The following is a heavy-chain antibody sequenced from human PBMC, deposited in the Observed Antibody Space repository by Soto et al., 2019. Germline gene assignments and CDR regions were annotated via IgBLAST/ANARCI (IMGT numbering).Heavy chain of an antibody. CDR2: INHSGST. J-gene: IGHJ4*02. CDR3: ARGGMNSYGSDY. V-gene: IGHV4-34*01. Sequence: SETLSLTCTVSSGSISTYYWSWIRQPPGKGLEWIGEINHSGSTNYNPSLKSRVTISVDTSKNQFSLKLSSVTAADTAVYYCARGGMNSYGSDYWGQGTLVTVSS. D-gene: IGHD5-18*01. CDR1: SGSISTYY.